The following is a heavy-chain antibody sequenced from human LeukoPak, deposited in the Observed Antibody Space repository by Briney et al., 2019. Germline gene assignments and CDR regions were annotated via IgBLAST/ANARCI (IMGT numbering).Heavy chain of an antibody. Sequence: GGSLRLSCAASGFTFSSYAMSWVRQAPGKGLEWVSAISGSGGSTNYADSVKGRFTISRDNSKNTLYLQMNSLRAEDTAVYYCAKGPLLRYFDWLFPFDYWGQGTLVTVSS. CDR1: GFTFSSYA. CDR2: ISGSGGST. CDR3: AKGPLLRYFDWLFPFDY. J-gene: IGHJ4*02. V-gene: IGHV3-23*01. D-gene: IGHD3-9*01.